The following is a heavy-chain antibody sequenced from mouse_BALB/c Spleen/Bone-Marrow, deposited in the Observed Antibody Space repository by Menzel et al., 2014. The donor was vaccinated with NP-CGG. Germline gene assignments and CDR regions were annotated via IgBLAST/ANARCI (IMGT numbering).Heavy chain of an antibody. CDR2: INPSTGYT. Sequence: VQLQQSGAELAKPGASVKMSCKASGYTFSSYWMHWVKQRPGQGLEWIGYINPSTGYTEYNQKFKDKATLTADKSSSTAYMQLSSLTSEDSAVYYCATGENWDAFDYWGQGTTLTVSS. J-gene: IGHJ2*01. D-gene: IGHD4-1*01. V-gene: IGHV1-7*01. CDR1: GYTFSSYW. CDR3: ATGENWDAFDY.